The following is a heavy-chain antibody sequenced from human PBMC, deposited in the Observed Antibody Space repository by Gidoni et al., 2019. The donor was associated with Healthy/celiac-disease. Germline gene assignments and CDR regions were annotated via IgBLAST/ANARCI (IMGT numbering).Heavy chain of an antibody. CDR1: GGSISSSSYY. Sequence: QLQLQESGPGLVKPSETLSLTCTVSGGSISSSSYYWGWIRQPPGKGLEWIGSIYYSGSTYYNPSLKSRVTISVDTSKNQFSLKLSSVTAADTAVYYCARHLSLVTAGFDYWGQGTLVTVSS. CDR3: ARHLSLVTAGFDY. V-gene: IGHV4-39*01. D-gene: IGHD2-21*02. CDR2: IYYSGST. J-gene: IGHJ4*02.